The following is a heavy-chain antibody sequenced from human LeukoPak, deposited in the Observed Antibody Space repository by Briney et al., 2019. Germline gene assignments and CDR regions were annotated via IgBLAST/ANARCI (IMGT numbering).Heavy chain of an antibody. CDR2: ISNSGGGT. Sequence: PGGSLRLSCAASGFTFSSYAMNWVRQAPGKGLEWVSGISNSGGGTYYADSVKGRFTISRDNSKNTLYLQMNSLRVEDTAVYYCARNTETAIPLPYYFDYWGQGTLVTVSS. CDR1: GFTFSSYA. D-gene: IGHD2-21*02. J-gene: IGHJ4*02. CDR3: ARNTETAIPLPYYFDY. V-gene: IGHV3-23*01.